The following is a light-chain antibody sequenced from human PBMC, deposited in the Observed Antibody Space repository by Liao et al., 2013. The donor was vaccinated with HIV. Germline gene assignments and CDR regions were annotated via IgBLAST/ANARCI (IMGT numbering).Light chain of an antibody. CDR2: YDS. J-gene: IGLJ2*01. V-gene: IGLV3-21*04. Sequence: SSGLTQPPSVSVAPGKTARITCGGNNIGSKTVHWYQQRPGQAPVLVIYYDSLRPSGIPERFTGSKSGNTATLTISRVEAGDEANYYCQVWDSSSDHWVFGGGTKLTVL. CDR3: QVWDSSSDHWV. CDR1: NIGSKT.